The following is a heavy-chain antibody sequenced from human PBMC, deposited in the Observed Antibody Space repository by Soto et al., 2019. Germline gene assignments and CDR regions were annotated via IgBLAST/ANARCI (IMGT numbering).Heavy chain of an antibody. CDR1: GFTFSSYG. Sequence: QVHLVESGGGVVQPGTSLRLSCAASGFTFSSYGMHWVRQAPGKGLEWVAVIWYDGSNKYYADSVKGRFTISRDNSKNTLYLQMNSLRAEDTAVYYCAVVAATQNDAFDIWGQGTMVTVSS. CDR2: IWYDGSNK. D-gene: IGHD2-15*01. J-gene: IGHJ3*02. CDR3: AVVAATQNDAFDI. V-gene: IGHV3-33*08.